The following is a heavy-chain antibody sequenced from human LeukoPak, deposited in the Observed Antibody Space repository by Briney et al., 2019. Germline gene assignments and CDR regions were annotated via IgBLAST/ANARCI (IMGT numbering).Heavy chain of an antibody. Sequence: SETLSLTCTVSGGSISSSSYYWGWIRQPPGKGLEWIGSIYYSGSTYYNPSLKSRVTISVDTSKNQFSLKLSSVTAADTAVYYCARTSYGSGTYGFDYWGQGILVTVSS. CDR3: ARTSYGSGTYGFDY. CDR1: GGSISSSSYY. CDR2: IYYSGST. V-gene: IGHV4-39*07. D-gene: IGHD3-10*01. J-gene: IGHJ4*02.